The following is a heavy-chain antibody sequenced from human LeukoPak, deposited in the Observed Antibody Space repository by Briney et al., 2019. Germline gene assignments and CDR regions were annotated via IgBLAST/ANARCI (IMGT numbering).Heavy chain of an antibody. Sequence: GGSLRLSCAASGFTLSNAWMSWVRQAPGKGLEWVGRIKRNTDGGTPDNAAPVKGRFTISRDDSKNTLYLQMNSLKIEDTAMYYCATDLGGYYSGSGSYWGSLDYRGQGTVVTVSS. CDR2: IKRNTDGGTP. CDR3: ATDLGGYYSGSGSYWGSLDY. V-gene: IGHV3-15*01. D-gene: IGHD3-10*01. J-gene: IGHJ4*02. CDR1: GFTLSNAW.